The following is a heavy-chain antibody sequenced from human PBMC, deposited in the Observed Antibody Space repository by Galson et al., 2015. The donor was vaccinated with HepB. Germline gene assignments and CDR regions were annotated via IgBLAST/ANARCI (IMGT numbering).Heavy chain of an antibody. CDR2: IRYDGSNK. V-gene: IGHV3-30*02. D-gene: IGHD6-19*01. J-gene: IGHJ4*02. CDR1: GFTFSSYG. CDR3: AKDFVSYSSGHR. Sequence: SLRLSCAASGFTFSSYGMHWVRQAPGKGLEWVAFIRYDGSNKYYADSVKGRFTISRDNSKNTLYLQMNSLRAEDTAVYYCAKDFVSYSSGHRGGRGTLVTVSS.